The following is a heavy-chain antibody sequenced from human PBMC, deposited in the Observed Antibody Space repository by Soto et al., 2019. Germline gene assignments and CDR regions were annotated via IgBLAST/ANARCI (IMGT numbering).Heavy chain of an antibody. Sequence: GGSLRLSCAASGFTFSSYGMHWVRQAPGKGLEWVAVISYDGSNKYYADSVKGRFTISRDNSKNTLYLQMNSLRAEDTAVYYCAKDLEGYGLVVGYGMDVWGQGTTVTVSS. CDR1: GFTFSSYG. CDR3: AKDLEGYGLVVGYGMDV. CDR2: ISYDGSNK. J-gene: IGHJ6*02. V-gene: IGHV3-30*18. D-gene: IGHD2-15*01.